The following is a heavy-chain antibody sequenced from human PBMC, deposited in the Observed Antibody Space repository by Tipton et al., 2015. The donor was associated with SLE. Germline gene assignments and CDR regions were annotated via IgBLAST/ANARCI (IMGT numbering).Heavy chain of an antibody. Sequence: LSLTCTVSGGSISSYYWSWIRQPPGKGLEWIGYIYYSGSTNYNPSLKSRVIISVDTSKNQFSLKLSSVTAADTAVYYCARDPRGSGSFDYWGQGTLVTVSS. CDR1: GGSISSYY. CDR2: IYYSGST. D-gene: IGHD3-22*01. V-gene: IGHV4-59*01. J-gene: IGHJ4*02. CDR3: ARDPRGSGSFDY.